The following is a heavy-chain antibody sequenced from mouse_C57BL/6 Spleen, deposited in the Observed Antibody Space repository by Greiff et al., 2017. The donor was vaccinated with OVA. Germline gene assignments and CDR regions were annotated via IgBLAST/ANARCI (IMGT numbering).Heavy chain of an antibody. V-gene: IGHV1-82*01. Sequence: QVQLQQSGPELVKPGASVKISCKASGYAFSSSWMNWVKQRPGKGLEWIGRIYPGDGDTNYNGKFKGKATLTADKSSSTAYMQLSSLTSEDSAVYFCARRMITTVEDYYAMDYWGQGTSVTVSS. D-gene: IGHD1-1*01. CDR1: GYAFSSSW. J-gene: IGHJ4*01. CDR2: IYPGDGDT. CDR3: ARRMITTVEDYYAMDY.